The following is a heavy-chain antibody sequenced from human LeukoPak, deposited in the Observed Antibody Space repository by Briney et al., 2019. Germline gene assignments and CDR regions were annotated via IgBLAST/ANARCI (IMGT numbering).Heavy chain of an antibody. CDR2: IFPADSDT. D-gene: IGHD4-17*01. J-gene: IGHJ6*03. CDR3: ARLNGDYPRFYYYMDV. CDR1: GYSFTNFW. Sequence: KPGESLRISCKASGYSFTNFWIGWVRQMPGRGLEWMGIIFPADSDTTYSPSFEGQVTISADKSISTAYLQWSSLKASDTAIDYCARLNGDYPRFYYYMDVWGKGTTVTVSS. V-gene: IGHV5-51*03.